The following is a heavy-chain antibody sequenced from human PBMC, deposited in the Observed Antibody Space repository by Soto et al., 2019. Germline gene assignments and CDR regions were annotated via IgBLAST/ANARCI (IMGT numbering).Heavy chain of an antibody. V-gene: IGHV4-39*01. J-gene: IGHJ6*02. D-gene: IGHD2-15*01. Sequence: PSETLSLTCSVSGYAVSSSDYYWAWIRQPPGKGLEWIGSMLYSGLTYYNPSLKSRVTLSVDTSKNHFSVRLNSVTASDTAVYYCAPLSVSLSGPYGIHVWGQGTTVTVSS. CDR3: APLSVSLSGPYGIHV. CDR1: GYAVSSSDYY. CDR2: MLYSGLT.